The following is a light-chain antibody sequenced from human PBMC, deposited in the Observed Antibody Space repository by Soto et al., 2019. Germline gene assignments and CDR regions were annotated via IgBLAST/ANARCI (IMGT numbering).Light chain of an antibody. CDR2: GAS. CDR3: QHYRTS. J-gene: IGKJ4*01. CDR1: QSVSSSY. Sequence: EIVLTQSPGTLSLSPGERATLSCRASQSVSSSYLAWYQQKPGQPPRLPLYGASSRATGIPDRFSGSGSGTDFTLTTTRLEPEDFSVYYCQHYRTSFGGGTKVEIK. V-gene: IGKV3-20*01.